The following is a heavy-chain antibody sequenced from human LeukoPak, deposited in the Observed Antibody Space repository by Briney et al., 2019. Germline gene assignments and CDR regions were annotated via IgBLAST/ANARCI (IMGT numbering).Heavy chain of an antibody. Sequence: PSETLSLTCAVYGGSFSGYYWSWIRQPPGKGLEWIGEINHSGSTNYNPSLKSRVTISVDTSKNQFSLKLSSVTAADTAVYYCARSNTYYYGSGSYRAEYNWFDPWGQGTLVTVSS. J-gene: IGHJ5*02. CDR2: INHSGST. CDR3: ARSNTYYYGSGSYRAEYNWFDP. CDR1: GGSFSGYY. D-gene: IGHD3-10*01. V-gene: IGHV4-34*01.